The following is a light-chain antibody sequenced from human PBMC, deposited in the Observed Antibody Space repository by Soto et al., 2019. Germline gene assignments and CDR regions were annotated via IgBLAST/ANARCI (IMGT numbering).Light chain of an antibody. CDR1: SSNIGSNT. CDR3: AAWDESLSGPV. V-gene: IGLV1-47*01. J-gene: IGLJ3*02. Sequence: QSVLTQPPSASGTPGQRVTISCSGSSSNIGSNTVNWYQQLPGTAPKLLIYMNNQRPSGVPDRFSGSKSGTSASLAISGLRSEDEADYYCAAWDESLSGPVFGGGTQLTVL. CDR2: MNN.